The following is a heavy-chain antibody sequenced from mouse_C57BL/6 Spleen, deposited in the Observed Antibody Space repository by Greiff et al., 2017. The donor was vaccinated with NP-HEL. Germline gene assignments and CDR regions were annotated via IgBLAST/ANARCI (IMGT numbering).Heavy chain of an antibody. V-gene: IGHV5-4*01. Sequence: DVHLVESGGGLVKPGGSLKLSCAASGFTFSSYAMSWVRQTPEKRLEWVATISDGGSYTYYPDNVKGRFTISRDNAKNNRYLEMSHLKSEDTAMYYCARVITTVGYFDYWGQGTTLTVYS. CDR2: ISDGGSYT. CDR1: GFTFSSYA. CDR3: ARVITTVGYFDY. J-gene: IGHJ2*01. D-gene: IGHD1-1*01.